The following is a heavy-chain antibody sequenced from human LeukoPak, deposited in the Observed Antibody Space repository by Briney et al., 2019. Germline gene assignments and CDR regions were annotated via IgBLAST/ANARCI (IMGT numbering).Heavy chain of an antibody. CDR2: ISSISSYI. D-gene: IGHD3-10*01. CDR3: AREPFDTYYYGSGSSDV. V-gene: IGHV3-21*01. Sequence: GGSLRLSCAASGFTFSSYSMNWARQAPGKGLEWVSSISSISSYIYYADSVKGRFTIPRDNAKNSLYLQMNSLRAEDTAVYYCAREPFDTYYYGSGSSDVWGQGTTVTVSS. CDR1: GFTFSSYS. J-gene: IGHJ6*02.